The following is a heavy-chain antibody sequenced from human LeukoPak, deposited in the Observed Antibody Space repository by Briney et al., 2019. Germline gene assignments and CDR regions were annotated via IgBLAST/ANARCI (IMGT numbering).Heavy chain of an antibody. V-gene: IGHV1-24*01. CDR3: ARDRGVPAVFDY. D-gene: IGHD3-10*01. J-gene: IGHJ4*02. Sequence: ASVEVSCKVSGYSLRELNMHWLRQAPGKGPEWMGGFNPEEGETIYAQKFQGRVTMTEDTSTDTAYMELSSQTSEDTAVYYCARDRGVPAVFDYWGQGTLITVSS. CDR2: FNPEEGET. CDR1: GYSLRELN.